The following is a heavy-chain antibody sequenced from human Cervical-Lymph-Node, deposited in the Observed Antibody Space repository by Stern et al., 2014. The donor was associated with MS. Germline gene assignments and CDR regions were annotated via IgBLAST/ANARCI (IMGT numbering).Heavy chain of an antibody. J-gene: IGHJ3*02. CDR3: ARDGGGVDI. CDR2: IIPSIGIA. CDR1: GGTFSSYA. D-gene: IGHD2-8*01. Sequence: VPLVESGAEVKKPGSSVKVSCKASGGTFSSYAIRWVRQAPGQGLEWVGGIIPSIGIANRAQKFQGRVTITADKSTNTGYMELSSLRSEDTALYYCARDGGGVDIWGQGTMVSVSS. V-gene: IGHV1-69*17.